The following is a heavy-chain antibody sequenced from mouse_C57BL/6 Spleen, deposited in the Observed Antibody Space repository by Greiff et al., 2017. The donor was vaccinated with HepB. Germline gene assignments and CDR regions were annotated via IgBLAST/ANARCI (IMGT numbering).Heavy chain of an antibody. D-gene: IGHD1-1*01. J-gene: IGHJ1*03. CDR3: ARDYYGSSYWYFDV. Sequence: EVKLQESWGGLVKPGGSLKLSCAASGFTFSDYGMHWVRQAPEKGLEWVAYISSGSSTIYYADTVKGRFTISRDNAKNTLFLQMTSLRSEDTAMYYCARDYYGSSYWYFDVWGTGTTVTVSS. V-gene: IGHV5-17*01. CDR2: ISSGSSTI. CDR1: GFTFSDYG.